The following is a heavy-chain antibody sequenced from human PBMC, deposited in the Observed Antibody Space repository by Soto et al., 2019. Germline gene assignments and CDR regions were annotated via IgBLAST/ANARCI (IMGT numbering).Heavy chain of an antibody. V-gene: IGHV4-34*01. CDR3: ARGALAVRGGHNWFDP. CDR1: GGSISSYY. CDR2: INHSGST. D-gene: IGHD3-10*01. Sequence: PSETLSLTCTVSGGSISSYYWSWIRQPPGKGLEWIGEINHSGSTNYNPSLKSRVTISVDTSKNQFSLKLSSVTAADTAVYYCARGALAVRGGHNWFDPWGQGALVTVSS. J-gene: IGHJ5*02.